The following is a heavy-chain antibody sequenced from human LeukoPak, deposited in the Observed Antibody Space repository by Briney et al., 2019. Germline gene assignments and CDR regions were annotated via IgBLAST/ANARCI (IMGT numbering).Heavy chain of an antibody. CDR1: GFTLSSYE. D-gene: IGHD2-2*01. V-gene: IGHV3-48*03. Sequence: GGSLRLSCEASGFTLSSYEMNWVPQAPGKGLEWFSYISSSGKTIYYADSTKGRFTVSRDNAKNSLYLQMNSLRAEDTALYYCAKGGCSSTTCYLANPWGQGTLVTVSS. J-gene: IGHJ5*02. CDR3: AKGGCSSTTCYLANP. CDR2: ISSSGKTI.